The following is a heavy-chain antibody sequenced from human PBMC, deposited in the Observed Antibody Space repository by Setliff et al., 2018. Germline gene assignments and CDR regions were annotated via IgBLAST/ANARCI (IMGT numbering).Heavy chain of an antibody. CDR2: INPSGGYA. J-gene: IGHJ6*03. V-gene: IGHV1-46*01. Sequence: ASVKVSCKASGYTLTNYYMHWVRQAPGQGLEWMGIINPSGGYANYAQKFQGRVTMTRDTSTSTVYMELSSLRSDDTAVYYCVREGVDSRSSTDYRYYMDVWGKGTTVTVS. D-gene: IGHD3-22*01. CDR1: GYTLTNYY. CDR3: VREGVDSRSSTDYRYYMDV.